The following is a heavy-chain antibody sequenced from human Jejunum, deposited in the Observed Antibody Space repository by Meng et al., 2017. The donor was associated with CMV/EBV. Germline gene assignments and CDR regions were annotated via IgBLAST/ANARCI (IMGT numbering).Heavy chain of an antibody. Sequence: SVSSSDYLWGWIRQPPGKGPEWIGNINYGGSTYYSPSLKGRVTISVDMSKNQFSLKLSSVNAADTAMYYCANQEHGSGWYRGVFDMWGQGTMVTVSS. CDR2: INYGGST. D-gene: IGHD6-19*01. V-gene: IGHV4-39*07. CDR3: ANQEHGSGWYRGVFDM. J-gene: IGHJ3*02. CDR1: SVSSSDYL.